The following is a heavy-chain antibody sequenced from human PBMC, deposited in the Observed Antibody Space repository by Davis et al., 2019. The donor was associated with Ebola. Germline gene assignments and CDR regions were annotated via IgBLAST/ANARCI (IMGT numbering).Heavy chain of an antibody. Sequence: ASVKVSCKASGYTFTSYDINWVRQATGQGLEWMGWMNPNSGNTGYAQKFQGRVTMTRNTSISTAYMELSSLRSEDTAVYYCARARLWFGELLWASDWFDPWGQGTLVTVSS. CDR2: MNPNSGNT. J-gene: IGHJ5*02. D-gene: IGHD3-10*01. CDR3: ARARLWFGELLWASDWFDP. V-gene: IGHV1-8*01. CDR1: GYTFTSYD.